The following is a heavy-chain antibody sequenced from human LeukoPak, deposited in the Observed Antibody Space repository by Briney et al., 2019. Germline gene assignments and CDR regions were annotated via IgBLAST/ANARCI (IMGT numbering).Heavy chain of an antibody. J-gene: IGHJ4*02. CDR1: GFTISSYA. V-gene: IGHV3-23*01. CDR3: AKATDGGDDPNFDY. D-gene: IGHD2-21*02. Sequence: PGGSLRLSCAASGFTISSYARSWVRQAPGKGLEWVSAISGSGASTYYADSVKGRFTISRDKSKTTLYLQMNSLRAEATAVYYCAKATDGGDDPNFDYWGQGTLVTVSS. CDR2: ISGSGAST.